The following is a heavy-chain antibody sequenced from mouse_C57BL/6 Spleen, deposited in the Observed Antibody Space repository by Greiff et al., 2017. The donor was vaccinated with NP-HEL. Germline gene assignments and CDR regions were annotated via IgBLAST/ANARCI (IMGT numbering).Heavy chain of an antibody. J-gene: IGHJ4*01. CDR2: IDPETGGT. V-gene: IGHV1-15*01. Sequence: VKLVESGAELVRPGASVTLSCKASGYTFTDYEMHWVKQTPVHGLEWIGAIDPETGGTAYNQKFKGKAILTADKSSSTAYMELRSLTSEDSAVYYCTRWRVGNLYAMDYWGQGTSVTVSS. D-gene: IGHD2-1*01. CDR3: TRWRVGNLYAMDY. CDR1: GYTFTDYE.